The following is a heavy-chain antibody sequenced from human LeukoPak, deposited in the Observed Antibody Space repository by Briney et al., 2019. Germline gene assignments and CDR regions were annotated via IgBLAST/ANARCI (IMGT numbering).Heavy chain of an antibody. J-gene: IGHJ4*02. Sequence: PGGSLRLSCTDSGFTFSMYWMSWVRQAPGKGLEWLASIKPDGSAAIYVDSMKGRFTISRDNAKNSLYLQMNSLTVEDTAVYCCATHSDWRFDFWGQGTLVTVPS. V-gene: IGHV3-7*01. CDR2: IKPDGSAA. CDR1: GFTFSMYW. D-gene: IGHD6-19*01. CDR3: ATHSDWRFDF.